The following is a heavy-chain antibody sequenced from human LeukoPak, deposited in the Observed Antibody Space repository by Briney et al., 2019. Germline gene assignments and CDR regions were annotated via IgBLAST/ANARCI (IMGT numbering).Heavy chain of an antibody. CDR3: ARRPGYSYAFDY. V-gene: IGHV4-34*01. Sequence: SETLSLTCAVYGGSFSGYYWSWIRQPPGKGLEWIGEINHSGSTNYNPSLKSRVTISVDTSKNQFSLKLSSVTAADTAVYYCARRPGYSYAFDYWGQGTLVTVSS. CDR2: INHSGST. D-gene: IGHD5-18*01. J-gene: IGHJ4*02. CDR1: GGSFSGYY.